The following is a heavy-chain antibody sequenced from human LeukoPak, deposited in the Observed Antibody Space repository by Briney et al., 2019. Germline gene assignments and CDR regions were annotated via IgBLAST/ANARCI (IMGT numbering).Heavy chain of an antibody. V-gene: IGHV3-21*01. CDR2: ISSSSSYI. CDR1: GFTFSSYS. J-gene: IGHJ3*02. CDR3: ARASGYTSGWYDDAFDI. D-gene: IGHD6-19*01. Sequence: PGGSLRLSCAASGFTFSSYSMNWVRQAPGKGLEWVSSISSSSSYIYYADSVKGRFTISRDNAKSSLYLQMNSLRAEDTAVYYCARASGYTSGWYDDAFDIWGQGTMVTVSS.